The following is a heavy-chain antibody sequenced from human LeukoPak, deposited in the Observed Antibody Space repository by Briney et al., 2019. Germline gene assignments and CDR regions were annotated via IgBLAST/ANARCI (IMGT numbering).Heavy chain of an antibody. J-gene: IGHJ4*02. V-gene: IGHV3-9*01. CDR1: GFTFDDYA. CDR3: ANAGTAFDY. Sequence: GGSLRLSCAASGFTFDDYAMHWGRQAPGKGLEWVSGISWNSGSIGYADSVKGRFTISRDNAKNSLYLQMNSLRAEDTALYYCANAGTAFDYWGQGTLVTVSS. D-gene: IGHD1/OR15-1a*01. CDR2: ISWNSGSI.